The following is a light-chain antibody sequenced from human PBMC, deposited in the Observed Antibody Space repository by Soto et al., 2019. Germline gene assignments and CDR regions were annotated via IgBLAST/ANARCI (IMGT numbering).Light chain of an antibody. CDR3: QSYDNSLTDSVV. V-gene: IGLV1-40*01. Sequence: QSVLTQPPSVSGAPGQKVTISCTGSSSNIGAGYDVNWYQQFPGTAPKLLIYGDSNRPSGVPDRFSGSKSGTSASLAITGLQAEDEADYSCQSYDNSLTDSVVFGGGTKVTVL. CDR1: SSNIGAGYD. J-gene: IGLJ2*01. CDR2: GDS.